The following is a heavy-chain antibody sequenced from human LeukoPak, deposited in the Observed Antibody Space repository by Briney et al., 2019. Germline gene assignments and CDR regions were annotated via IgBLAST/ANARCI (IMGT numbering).Heavy chain of an antibody. J-gene: IGHJ6*02. Sequence: PGGSLRLSCAASGFTFDDYTTHWVRQAPGKGLEWVSLISWDGGSTYYADSVKGRFTISRDNSKNSLYLQMNSLRTEDTALYYCAKDRYCSSTSCYGHYYYYGMDVWGQGTTVTVSS. D-gene: IGHD2-2*01. CDR2: ISWDGGST. V-gene: IGHV3-43*01. CDR3: AKDRYCSSTSCYGHYYYYGMDV. CDR1: GFTFDDYT.